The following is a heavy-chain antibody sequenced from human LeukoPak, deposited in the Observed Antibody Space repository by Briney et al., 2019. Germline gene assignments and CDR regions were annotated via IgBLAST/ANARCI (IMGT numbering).Heavy chain of an antibody. CDR3: ARVGVVVAATGNLWFDP. J-gene: IGHJ5*02. CDR2: ISSSGTII. Sequence: PGGSLRLSCAASGFTFSSYEMNWVRQAPGKGLEWVSYISSSGTIIYYADSVKGRFTISRDNAKNSLYLQMNSLRAEDTAVYYCARVGVVVAATGNLWFDPWGQGTLVTVSS. V-gene: IGHV3-48*03. CDR1: GFTFSSYE. D-gene: IGHD2-15*01.